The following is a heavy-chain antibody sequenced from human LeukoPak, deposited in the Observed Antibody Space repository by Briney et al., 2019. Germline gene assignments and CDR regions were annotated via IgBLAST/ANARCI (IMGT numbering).Heavy chain of an antibody. CDR2: IYYSGST. D-gene: IGHD2-8*01. CDR1: GGSISSYY. Sequence: SGTLSLTCTVSGGSISSYYWSWIRQPPGKGLEWIGYIYYSGSTNYNPSLKSRVTISVDTSKNQFSLKLSSVTAADTAVYYCAREVSDAFDIWGQGTMVTVSS. CDR3: AREVSDAFDI. J-gene: IGHJ3*02. V-gene: IGHV4-59*01.